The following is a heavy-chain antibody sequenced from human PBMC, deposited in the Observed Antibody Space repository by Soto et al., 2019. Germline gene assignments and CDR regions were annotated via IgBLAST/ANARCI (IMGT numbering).Heavy chain of an antibody. CDR3: ARHMPNSRSSPFRY. CDR2: IYHSGST. D-gene: IGHD2-2*01. J-gene: IGHJ4*01. CDR1: GASVRSYF. V-gene: IGHV4-59*08. Sequence: SETLSITCTFSGASVRSYFLSLPWRPPGKGLEWIWYIYHSGSTYYNPSLNSRVTISVDTSKNQYSLKLSSVTAADTVVYYCARHMPNSRSSPFRYWAQGTLITVSS.